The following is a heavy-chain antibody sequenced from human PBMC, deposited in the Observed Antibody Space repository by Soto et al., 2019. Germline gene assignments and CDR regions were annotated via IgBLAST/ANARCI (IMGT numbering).Heavy chain of an antibody. CDR3: ARDISNYYDSSGCMGY. J-gene: IGHJ4*02. CDR1: GYTFTSYG. Sequence: QVQLVQSGAEVKKPGASVKVSCKASGYTFTSYGISWVRQAPGQGLEWMGWISAYNGNTNYAQKLQGRVTMTTDTSTSTAYMELRRLRSDDTAVYYCARDISNYYDSSGCMGYWGQGPLVTLSS. V-gene: IGHV1-18*01. CDR2: ISAYNGNT. D-gene: IGHD3-22*01.